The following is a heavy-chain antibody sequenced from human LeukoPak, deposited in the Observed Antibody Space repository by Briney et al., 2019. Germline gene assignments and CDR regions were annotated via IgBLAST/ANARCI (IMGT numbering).Heavy chain of an antibody. CDR1: GFIFSSYG. D-gene: IGHD2-15*01. CDR3: ARDPAAASRGFGVDV. V-gene: IGHV3-33*01. J-gene: IGHJ6*02. Sequence: PGRSLRLSCAASGFIFSSYGMHWVRQAPGKGLEWVAVIWFDGSIKYYADSVKGRFTFSRDNSKNTLSLQMNSLRADDTAVYYCARDPAAASRGFGVDVWGQGTTVTVSS. CDR2: IWFDGSIK.